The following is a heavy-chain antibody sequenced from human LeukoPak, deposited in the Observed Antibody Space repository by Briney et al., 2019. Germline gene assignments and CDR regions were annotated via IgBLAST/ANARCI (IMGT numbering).Heavy chain of an antibody. CDR2: ISHSESA. CDR1: GGSISSGANY. J-gene: IGHJ4*02. D-gene: IGHD6-13*01. V-gene: IGHV4-30-2*01. Sequence: SETLSLTCTVSGGSISSGANYWSWIRQPPGRGLEWIGYISHSESAYYSPSLESRITISVDRSKSQFSLKLKSVTAADTAVYYCARSVRSSWYEGYFDYWGQGTLVTVSS. CDR3: ARSVRSSWYEGYFDY.